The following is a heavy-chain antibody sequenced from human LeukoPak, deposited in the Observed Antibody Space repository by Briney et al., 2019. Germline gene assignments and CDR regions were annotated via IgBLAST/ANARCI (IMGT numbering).Heavy chain of an antibody. D-gene: IGHD3-10*02. CDR1: GFTFSWSG. CDR3: AELGITMIGGV. V-gene: IGHV3-NL1*01. J-gene: IGHJ6*04. Sequence: SGGSLRLSCAASGFTFSWSGMHWVRQAPGKGLEWVSLIYSGGSTYYADSVKGRFTISRDNAKNSLYLQMNSLRAEDTAVYYCAELGITMIGGVWGKGTTVTISS. CDR2: IYSGGST.